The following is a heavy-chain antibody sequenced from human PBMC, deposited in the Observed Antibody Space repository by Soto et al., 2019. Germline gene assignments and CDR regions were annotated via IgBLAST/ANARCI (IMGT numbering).Heavy chain of an antibody. CDR3: ALEVRGEAVAGTGAFDI. Sequence: QVQLVQSGAEVKKPGASVKVSCKASGYTFTGYYMHWVRQAPGQGLEWMGWINPNSGGTNYAQKFQGWVTMTRDTSISTAYMELSRLRSDDTAVYYCALEVRGEAVAGTGAFDIWGQGTMVTVSS. J-gene: IGHJ3*02. V-gene: IGHV1-2*04. CDR2: INPNSGGT. D-gene: IGHD6-19*01. CDR1: GYTFTGYY.